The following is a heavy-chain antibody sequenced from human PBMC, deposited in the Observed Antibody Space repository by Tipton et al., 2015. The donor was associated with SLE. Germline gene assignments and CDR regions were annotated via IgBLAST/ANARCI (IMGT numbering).Heavy chain of an antibody. V-gene: IGHV4-39*07. CDR2: SGST. Sequence: LRLSCTVSGDSITSSSYYWGWIRQPPGKGLEGIGRSGSTYYTPSLKSRVSISVDTPKNQFSLQLPAVTAADTAVSYCARESTLQYCGGDCPKYYSSWRQVMLVAVCS. D-gene: IGHD2-21*01. J-gene: IGHJ5*01. CDR3: ARESTLQYCGGDCPKYYSS. CDR1: GDSITSSSYY.